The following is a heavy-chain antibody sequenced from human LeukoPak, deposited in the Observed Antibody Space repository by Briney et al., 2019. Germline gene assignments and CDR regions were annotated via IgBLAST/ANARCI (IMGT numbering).Heavy chain of an antibody. J-gene: IGHJ3*01. CDR2: IGSDGRT. CDR3: ARGLSLSGYLDAFDV. Sequence: PGGSLRLSCAASGFTVSTNYMSWVRQAPGKGLECVSVIGSDGRTYYANSVKGRFTISRDISKNMVHLQMNSLRADDTAVYYCARGLSLSGYLDAFDVWGQGAVVTVSS. CDR1: GFTVSTNY. V-gene: IGHV3-53*01. D-gene: IGHD3-22*01.